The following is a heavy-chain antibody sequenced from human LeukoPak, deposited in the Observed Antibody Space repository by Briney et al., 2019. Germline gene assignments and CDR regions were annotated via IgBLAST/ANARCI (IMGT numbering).Heavy chain of an antibody. CDR1: GFTFSSYW. Sequence: GGSLRLSCAASGFTFSSYWMHWVRQAPGKGLVWVSRINGDGRTTTYADSVRGRFTISRDNAKNTLYLQMNSLRAEDTAVYYCAREYSSWFDYWGQGTLVSVSS. CDR2: INGDGRTT. CDR3: AREYSSWFDY. D-gene: IGHD6-6*01. V-gene: IGHV3-74*01. J-gene: IGHJ4*02.